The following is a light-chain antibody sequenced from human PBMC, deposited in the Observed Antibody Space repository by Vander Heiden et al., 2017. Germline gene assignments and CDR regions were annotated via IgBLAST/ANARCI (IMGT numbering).Light chain of an antibody. Sequence: DLVITLSPDSLAVSLGVRASINCKSSQSALYSSKNKNYLAWYQQKPGQPPKLLIYWASTRESGVPDRFSGSGSGTDFTLTISSLQAEDVAVYYCQQYYSTPYTFGQGTKLEI. CDR2: WAS. CDR3: QQYYSTPYT. V-gene: IGKV4-1*01. CDR1: QSALYSSKNKNY. J-gene: IGKJ2*01.